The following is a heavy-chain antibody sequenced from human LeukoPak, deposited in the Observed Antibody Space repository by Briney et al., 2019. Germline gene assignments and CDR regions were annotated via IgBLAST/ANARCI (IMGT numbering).Heavy chain of an antibody. CDR2: ISSSGSTI. V-gene: IGHV3-48*04. CDR1: GFTFSSYW. CDR3: ATDSSSWPGLWFDP. D-gene: IGHD6-13*01. J-gene: IGHJ5*02. Sequence: HPGGSLRLSCAASGFTFSSYWMSWVRQAPGKGLEWVSYISSSGSTIYYADSVKGRFTISRDNAKNSLYLQMNSLRAEDTAVYYCATDSSSWPGLWFDPWGQGTLVTVSS.